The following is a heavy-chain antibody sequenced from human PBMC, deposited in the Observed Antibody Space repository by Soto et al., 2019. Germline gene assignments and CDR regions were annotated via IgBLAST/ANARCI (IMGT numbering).Heavy chain of an antibody. CDR3: GAATGAY. J-gene: IGHJ4*02. CDR2: ISRSSSYL. CDR1: GFTFSSYS. D-gene: IGHD2-15*01. Sequence: EVPLVESGGGLVKPGGSLRLSCTASGFTFSSYSMNWVRQAPGKGLEWVSSISRSSSYLYYADSVKGRFTISRDNAKNSLYLQMNSLRAEDTAVYYCGAATGAYWGQGTLVTVSS. V-gene: IGHV3-21*01.